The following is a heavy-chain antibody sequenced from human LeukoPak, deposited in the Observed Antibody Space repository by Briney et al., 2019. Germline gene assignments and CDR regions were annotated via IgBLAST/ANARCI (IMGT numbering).Heavy chain of an antibody. J-gene: IGHJ4*02. V-gene: IGHV1-2*02. CDR1: GYPFSGYY. CDR2: INPETGAT. CDR3: ARENLNYYGSGSYLY. Sequence: ASVKVSCKASGYPFSGYYIHWVRQGPGQGLEWLGWINPETGATKYAQRFEGRVTLTRDTSVTAVHMELSGLRSDDSAVYYCARENLNYYGSGSYLYWGQGSQVTVSS. D-gene: IGHD3-10*01.